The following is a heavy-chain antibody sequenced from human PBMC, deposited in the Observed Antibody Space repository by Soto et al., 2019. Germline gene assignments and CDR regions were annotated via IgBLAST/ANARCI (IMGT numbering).Heavy chain of an antibody. J-gene: IGHJ4*02. CDR1: GYTFTSYG. CDR2: ISAYNGNT. Sequence: QVQLVQSGAEVKKPGASVKVSCKASGYTFTSYGISWVRQAPGQGLEWMGWISAYNGNTNYAQKLQGRVTMTTDTPTSTAYRGRRSLRSDDTAVYYCGRDQWHADLGGGGWGVDYWGQGTLVTVSS. CDR3: GRDQWHADLGGGGWGVDY. D-gene: IGHD6-19*01. V-gene: IGHV1-18*01.